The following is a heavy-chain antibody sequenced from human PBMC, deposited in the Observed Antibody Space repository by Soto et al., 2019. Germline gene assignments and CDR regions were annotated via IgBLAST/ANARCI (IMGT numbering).Heavy chain of an antibody. CDR1: GYTFTSYG. CDR3: AREGEMPYYYYGLDV. J-gene: IGHJ6*02. Sequence: ASVKVSCTASGYTFTSYGISWVRQAPGQGLEWMGWISAYNGNTNYAQKLQGRVTMTTDTSTSTAYMELRSLRSDDTAVYYCAREGEMPYYYYGLDVWGQGTTVTSP. CDR2: ISAYNGNT. D-gene: IGHD3-16*01. V-gene: IGHV1-18*01.